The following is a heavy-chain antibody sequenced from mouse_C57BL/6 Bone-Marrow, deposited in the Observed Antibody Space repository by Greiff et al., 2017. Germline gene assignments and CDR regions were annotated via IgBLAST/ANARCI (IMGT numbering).Heavy chain of an antibody. CDR2: ISSGSSTI. V-gene: IGHV5-17*01. D-gene: IGHD1-1*01. J-gene: IGHJ1*03. CDR1: GFTFSDYG. Sequence: DVMLVESGGGLVKPGGSLKLSCAASGFTFSDYGMHWVRQAPEKGLEWVAYISSGSSTIYYADTVKGRFTITRDNAKNTLFLQMTSLRSEDTAMYYCARQDSRDWYFDVWGTGTTVTVSS. CDR3: ARQDSRDWYFDV.